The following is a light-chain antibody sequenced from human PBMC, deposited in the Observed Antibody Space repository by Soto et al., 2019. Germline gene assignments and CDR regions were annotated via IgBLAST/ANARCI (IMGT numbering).Light chain of an antibody. Sequence: QSALTQPASVSGSPGQSITISCTGTSSDAGSYNLVSWYQQHPGKAPKLMIYEGSKRPSGVSNRFSGSKSGNTASLTISGLQAEDEADSYCCSYAGSSSYVFGTGTKVTVL. CDR3: CSYAGSSSYV. CDR1: SSDAGSYNL. V-gene: IGLV2-23*01. J-gene: IGLJ1*01. CDR2: EGS.